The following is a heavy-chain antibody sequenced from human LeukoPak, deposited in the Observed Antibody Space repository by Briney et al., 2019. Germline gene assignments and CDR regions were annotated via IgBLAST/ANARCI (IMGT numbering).Heavy chain of an antibody. J-gene: IGHJ5*02. CDR3: ASSSWGNNWFDP. CDR2: IYTSGST. V-gene: IGHV4-61*02. D-gene: IGHD6-13*01. CDR1: GGSISSGSYY. Sequence: SETLSLTCTVSGGSISSGSYYWSWIRQPAGKGLEWIGRIYTSGSTNYNPSLKSRVTISVDTSKNQFSLKLSSVTAADTAVYYCASSSWGNNWFDPWGQGTLVTVSS.